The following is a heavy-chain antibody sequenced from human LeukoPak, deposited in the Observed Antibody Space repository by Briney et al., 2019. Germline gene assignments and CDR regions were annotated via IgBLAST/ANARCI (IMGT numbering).Heavy chain of an antibody. CDR3: AREGRTIPS. CDR2: IIPIFGTA. J-gene: IGHJ4*02. Sequence: SVKVSCKASGYTFTGYYMHWVRQAPGQGLEWMGGIIPIFGTANYAQKFQGRVTITADESTSTAYMELSSLRSEDTAVYYCAREGRTIPSWGQGTLVTVSS. V-gene: IGHV1-69*13. D-gene: IGHD1-14*01. CDR1: GYTFTGYY.